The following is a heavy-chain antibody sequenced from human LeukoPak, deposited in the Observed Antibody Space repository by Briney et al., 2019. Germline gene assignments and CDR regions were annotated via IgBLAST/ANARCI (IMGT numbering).Heavy chain of an antibody. CDR1: GFTLIGNW. D-gene: IGHD2/OR15-2a*01. V-gene: IGHV3-74*01. J-gene: IGHJ4*02. CDR3: ARGSTTGWPDFLDY. Sequence: GGSLRLSCVASGFTLIGNWMHWVRQAPGRGLVWLSRINGDGSDTPYAASVKGRFTISRDKARNTLYLQMNSLRVEDTAVYYCARGSTTGWPDFLDYWGQGSLVTVSS. CDR2: INGDGSDT.